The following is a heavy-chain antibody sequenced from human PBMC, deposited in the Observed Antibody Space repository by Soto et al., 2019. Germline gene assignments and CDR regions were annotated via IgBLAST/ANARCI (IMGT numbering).Heavy chain of an antibody. Sequence: QVQLVQSGAEVKNPGSSLKWSCKVSGDTFSGFGISFSWLRQAPGQGLEWMGGITPLLRTQDYAQKFQGRLTITADASTSTTYMELSTLTYEDTAIYYCARRAPRSDAHDLWGQGTLLTVSS. CDR2: ITPLLRTQ. CDR3: ARRAPRSDAHDL. CDR1: GDTFSGFG. J-gene: IGHJ4*02. V-gene: IGHV1-69*01.